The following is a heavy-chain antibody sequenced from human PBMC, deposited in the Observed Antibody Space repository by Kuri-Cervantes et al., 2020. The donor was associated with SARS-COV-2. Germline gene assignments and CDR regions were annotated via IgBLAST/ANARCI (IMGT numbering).Heavy chain of an antibody. CDR1: GGSISSSSYY. CDR2: IYYSGST. D-gene: IGHD3-3*01. J-gene: IGHJ5*02. V-gene: IGHV4-39*02. Sequence: GSLRLSCTVSGGSISSSSYYWGWIRQPPGKGLEWIGSIYYSGSTYYNPSLKSRVTISVDTSKNQFSLKLSSVTAADTAVYYCARDPGYDFWSGYYPRGFDPWGQGTLVTVSS. CDR3: ARDPGYDFWSGYYPRGFDP.